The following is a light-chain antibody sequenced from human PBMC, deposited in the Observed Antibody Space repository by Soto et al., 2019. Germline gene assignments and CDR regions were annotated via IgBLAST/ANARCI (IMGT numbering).Light chain of an antibody. CDR3: SSWTTSSTYV. CDR2: DVS. J-gene: IGLJ1*01. Sequence: QSAPTQPASVSGSPGQSITISCTGTSSDVGAYNYVSWYQHLPVKAPKLIIYDVSNRPSGVSTRFSGSKSGNTASLTISGLQAEDEADYYCSSWTTSSTYVFGNGTKLTVL. CDR1: SSDVGAYNY. V-gene: IGLV2-14*03.